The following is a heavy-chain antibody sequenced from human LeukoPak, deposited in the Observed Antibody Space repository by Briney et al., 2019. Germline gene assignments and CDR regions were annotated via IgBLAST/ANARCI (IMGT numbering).Heavy chain of an antibody. Sequence: MSSETLSLTCTVSGGSISSYYWSWIRQHPGKGLEWIGYIYYSGSTYYNPSLKSRVTISVDTSKNQFSLKLSSVTAADTAVYYCARSAFIVVVTAPSYYFDYWGQGTLVTVSS. CDR2: IYYSGST. CDR3: ARSAFIVVVTAPSYYFDY. J-gene: IGHJ4*02. D-gene: IGHD2-21*02. CDR1: GGSISSYY. V-gene: IGHV4-59*06.